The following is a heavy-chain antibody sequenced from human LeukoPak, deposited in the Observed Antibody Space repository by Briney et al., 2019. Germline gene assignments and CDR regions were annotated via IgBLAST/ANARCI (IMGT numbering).Heavy chain of an antibody. V-gene: IGHV1-2*02. CDR1: GYTFTGYY. CDR2: INPNSGGT. CDR3: ARDFGTYYDILTGDEGY. Sequence: ASVKVSCKASGYTFTGYYMHWVRQAPGQGPEWMGWINPNSGGTNYAQKFQGRVTMTRDTSISTAYMELSRLRSDDTAVYYCARDFGTYYDILTGDEGYWGQGTLVTVSS. J-gene: IGHJ4*02. D-gene: IGHD3-9*01.